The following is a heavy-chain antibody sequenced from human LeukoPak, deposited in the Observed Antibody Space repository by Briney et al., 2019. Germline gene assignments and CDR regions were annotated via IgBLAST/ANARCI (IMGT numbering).Heavy chain of an antibody. CDR2: ISAYNGNA. J-gene: IGHJ3*02. CDR1: VYTFTSYG. V-gene: IGHV1-18*01. Sequence: ASVNVSCKASVYTFTSYGISWLRQAPGQGLDWMGGISAYNGNANYAQKLQGRVTMNTETSKSTAYMELRSLRSDDTAVYYCARAPGAYDDFDIWGKGKMVTVSS. D-gene: IGHD2-21*01. CDR3: ARAPGAYDDFDI.